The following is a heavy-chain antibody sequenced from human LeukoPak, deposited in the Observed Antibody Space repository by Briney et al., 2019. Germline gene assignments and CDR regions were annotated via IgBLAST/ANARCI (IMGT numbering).Heavy chain of an antibody. J-gene: IGHJ4*02. Sequence: GGALRLSCAASGFTVSSYGMHWVRQAPGKGLEGVSFIRYDGSNKKYADSVKGRFTISRDNSKKTLYLQMNSLRAEDTAVYYCAAFGRYSSYDYWGQGTLVTVSS. CDR2: IRYDGSNK. V-gene: IGHV3-30*02. D-gene: IGHD5-18*01. CDR3: AAFGRYSSYDY. CDR1: GFTVSSYG.